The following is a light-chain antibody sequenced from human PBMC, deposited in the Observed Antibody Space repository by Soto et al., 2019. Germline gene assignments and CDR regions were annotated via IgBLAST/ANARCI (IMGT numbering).Light chain of an antibody. CDR1: SSDVGGSNH. CDR2: GVS. J-gene: IGLJ2*01. V-gene: IGLV2-14*01. Sequence: QSALTQPASVSGSPGQSITISCTGTSSDVGGSNHVSWYQQHPGKAPKLMIYGVSNRPSGISNRVSGSKSGNTASLTISGLQAEDEADYYCSSYTSTTLVFGGGTKVTGL. CDR3: SSYTSTTLV.